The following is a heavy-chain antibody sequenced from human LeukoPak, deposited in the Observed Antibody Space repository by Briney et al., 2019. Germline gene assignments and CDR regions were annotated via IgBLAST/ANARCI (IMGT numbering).Heavy chain of an antibody. CDR1: GGTFSSYA. CDR2: IIPIFGTA. Sequence: SVKVSCKASGGTFSSYAISWVRQAPGQGLEWMGGIIPIFGTANYAQKFQGRVTITADESTSTAYMELRSLRSDDTAVYYCARDRDWNDDGGSDYWGQGTLVTVSS. J-gene: IGHJ4*02. D-gene: IGHD1-1*01. V-gene: IGHV1-69*01. CDR3: ARDRDWNDDGGSDY.